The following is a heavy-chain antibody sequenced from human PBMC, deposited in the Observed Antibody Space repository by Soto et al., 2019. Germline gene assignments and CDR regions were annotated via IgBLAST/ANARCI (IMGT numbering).Heavy chain of an antibody. J-gene: IGHJ5*02. D-gene: IGHD1-1*01. Sequence: QVQLEESGPGLVKPSQTLSLTCTVSGASISSPDYYWGWVRQPPGGGLEFIGYIFYTGSAYSTPSLESRLTLSVDTSQNQFSLSLTSVTDADTAVYFCGRYNLLWFEPWCQGTLVTVSS. CDR1: GASISSPDYY. CDR2: IFYTGSA. CDR3: GRYNLLWFEP. V-gene: IGHV4-30-4*01.